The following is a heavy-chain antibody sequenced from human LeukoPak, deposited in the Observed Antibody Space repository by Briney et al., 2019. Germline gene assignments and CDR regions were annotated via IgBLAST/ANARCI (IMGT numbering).Heavy chain of an antibody. V-gene: IGHV4-34*01. CDR2: INHSGST. D-gene: IGHD5-18*01. Sequence: PSETLSLTCAVYGGPFSGYYWSWIRQSPGKGLEWIGEINHSGSTNYNPSLKSRVTVSVDTSKNQFSLNLSSVTAADTAVYYCARNSYSYGYLTGYYFDFWGQGTLVTVSS. J-gene: IGHJ4*02. CDR1: GGPFSGYY. CDR3: ARNSYSYGYLTGYYFDF.